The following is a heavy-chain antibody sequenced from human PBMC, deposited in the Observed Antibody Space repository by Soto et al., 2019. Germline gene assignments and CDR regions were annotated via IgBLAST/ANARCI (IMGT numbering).Heavy chain of an antibody. CDR1: DFSVSNAR. J-gene: IGHJ4*02. D-gene: IGHD5-18*01. V-gene: IGHV3-15*07. Sequence: SGGSLRLSCVASDFSVSNARMTWVRQAPGKGLEWVGRIRSETDGGTADYAAPVRGRFVISRDDSQNTLSLHMNSLKSEDTAVYYCSTGGYRSGLDYWGQGTLVTVSS. CDR3: STGGYRSGLDY. CDR2: IRSETDGGTA.